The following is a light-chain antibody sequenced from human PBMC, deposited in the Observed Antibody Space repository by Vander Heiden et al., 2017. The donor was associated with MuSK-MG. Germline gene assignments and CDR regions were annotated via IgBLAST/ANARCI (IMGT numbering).Light chain of an antibody. J-gene: IGLJ2*01. CDR3: AAWDDRLNGGV. V-gene: IGLV1-44*01. CDR1: SSNIGSNT. CDR2: SNN. Sequence: QHVLTQPPSASRTPGQRVTISCSGSSSNIGSNTVNWYQQRAGTAHKLLIYSNNERPSGVPDRFSGSKSGTSASLAISGLQAEDEADYYCAAWDDRLNGGVFGGGTKLTVL.